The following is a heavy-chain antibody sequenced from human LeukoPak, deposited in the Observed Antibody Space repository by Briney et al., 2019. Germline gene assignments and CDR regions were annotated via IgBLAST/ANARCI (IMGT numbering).Heavy chain of an antibody. V-gene: IGHV4-61*02. CDR1: RGSTSSGSYY. Sequence: SQTLSLTCTVSRGSTSSGSYYWSWIRQPAEKGLEWIGRIYSNGTTNHNPSLKSRATISVDTSKNHFSLKLSSVTAADTAVYYCARGRGRDVSFYYGMDVWGQGTTVTVSS. CDR3: ARGRGRDVSFYYGMDV. CDR2: IYSNGTT. D-gene: IGHD3-10*01. J-gene: IGHJ6*02.